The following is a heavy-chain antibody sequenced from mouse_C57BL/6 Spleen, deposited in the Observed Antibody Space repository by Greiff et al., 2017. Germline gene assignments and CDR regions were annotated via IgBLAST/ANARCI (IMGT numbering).Heavy chain of an antibody. V-gene: IGHV5-9-1*02. D-gene: IGHD2-1*01. J-gene: IGHJ2*01. CDR1: GFTFSSYA. CDR3: TREGNFLFDY. CDR2: ISSGGDYI. Sequence: EVMLVESGEGLVKPGGSLKLSCAASGFTFSSYAMSWVRQTPEKRLEWVAYISSGGDYIYYADTVKGRFTISRDNARNTLYLQMSGLKSEDTAMYYCTREGNFLFDYWGQGTTLTVSS.